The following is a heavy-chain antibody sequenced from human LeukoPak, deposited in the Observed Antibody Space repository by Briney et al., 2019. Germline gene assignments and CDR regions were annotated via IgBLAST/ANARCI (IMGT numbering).Heavy chain of an antibody. CDR1: GGSISSGGYY. V-gene: IGHV4-30-2*01. J-gene: IGHJ4*02. CDR2: IYHSGST. D-gene: IGHD6-13*01. Sequence: PSQTLSLTCTVSGGSISSGGYYWSWIRQPPGKGLEWIGYIYHSGSTYYNPSLKSRVTISVDRSKNQFSLKLSSVTAADTAVYYCARGAIAAAGTFDYWGQGTLVTVSS. CDR3: ARGAIAAAGTFDY.